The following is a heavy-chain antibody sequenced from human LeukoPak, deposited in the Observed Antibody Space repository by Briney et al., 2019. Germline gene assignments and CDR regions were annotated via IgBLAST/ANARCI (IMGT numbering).Heavy chain of an antibody. V-gene: IGHV1-2*02. J-gene: IGHJ1*01. Sequence: ASVKVSCKASGYTFTGYSMHWVRQAPGQGLEWTGWNNPKSGATLYAQKFQGRVTMTRDTSISTAYMELSGLTSDDTAVYYCARDHDYSSGWHEYFEHWGQGTLVTVSS. CDR3: ARDHDYSSGWHEYFEH. CDR1: GYTFTGYS. CDR2: NNPKSGAT. D-gene: IGHD6-19*01.